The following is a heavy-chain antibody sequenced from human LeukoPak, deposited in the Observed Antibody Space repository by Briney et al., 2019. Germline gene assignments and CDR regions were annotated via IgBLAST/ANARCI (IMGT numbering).Heavy chain of an antibody. Sequence: SVKVSCKASRGTFTNYAISWVRQAPGQGLEWMGGIIPIFATANYAQKFQGRVTITADESTSTAYMELSSLRSEDTAVYYWARDRPGRYCSTTSCFTASPFAPWGQGTLVTVSS. D-gene: IGHD2-2*02. CDR1: RGTFTNYA. CDR3: ARDRPGRYCSTTSCFTASPFAP. CDR2: IIPIFATA. J-gene: IGHJ5*02. V-gene: IGHV1-69*01.